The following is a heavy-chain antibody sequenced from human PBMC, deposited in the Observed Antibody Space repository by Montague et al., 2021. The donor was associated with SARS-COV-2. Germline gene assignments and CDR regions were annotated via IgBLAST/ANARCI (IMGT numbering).Heavy chain of an antibody. Sequence: SETLSLTCAVYGGSFSGYYWSWIRQPPGKGLEWIGEINHSGSTNYNPSLKSRVTISVDTSKNQFSLKLSSVTAADTAVYYCARGRPVTTFYYYYYYGLDVWGQGTTVTVSS. CDR2: INHSGST. CDR3: ARGRPVTTFYYYYYYGLDV. D-gene: IGHD4-17*01. CDR1: GGSFSGYY. V-gene: IGHV4-34*01. J-gene: IGHJ6*02.